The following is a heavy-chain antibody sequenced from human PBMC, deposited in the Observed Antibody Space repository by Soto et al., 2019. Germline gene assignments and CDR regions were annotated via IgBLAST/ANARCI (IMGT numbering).Heavy chain of an antibody. J-gene: IGHJ6*02. CDR1: GFTFSSHS. CDR3: ARARSSSWAALYYYYYGMDV. Sequence: GGSLRLSCAASGFTFSSHSINWVRQAPGKGLEWVSSISSSSSYIYYADSVKGRFTISRDNAKNSLYLQMNSLRAEDTAVYYCARARSSSWAALYYYYYGMDVWGQGTTVTVSS. V-gene: IGHV3-21*01. CDR2: ISSSSSYI. D-gene: IGHD6-13*01.